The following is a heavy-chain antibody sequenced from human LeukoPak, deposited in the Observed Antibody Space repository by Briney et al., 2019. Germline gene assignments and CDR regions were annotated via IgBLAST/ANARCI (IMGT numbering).Heavy chain of an antibody. V-gene: IGHV1-24*01. Sequence: ASVKVSCKVSGYTLTELSMHWVRQAPGKGLEWMGGFDPEGGETIYAQKFQGRVTMTEDTSTDTAYMELSSLRSEDTAVYYCATSVRPYYYGSGSYPGAEYFQHWGQGTLVTVSS. CDR3: ATSVRPYYYGSGSYPGAEYFQH. D-gene: IGHD3-10*01. CDR1: GYTLTELS. J-gene: IGHJ1*01. CDR2: FDPEGGET.